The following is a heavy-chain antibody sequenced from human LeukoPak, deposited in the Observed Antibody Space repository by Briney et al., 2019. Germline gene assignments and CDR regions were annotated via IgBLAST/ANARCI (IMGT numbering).Heavy chain of an antibody. V-gene: IGHV3-23*01. CDR2: ISLDGATT. D-gene: IGHD6-19*01. CDR1: GFTFSSYA. Sequence: PGGSLRLSCAASGFTFSSYAMSWVRQAPGKGLEWVSGISLDGATTYYAGSVEGRFTISRDNSKNTLYLQMNSLRANDTAVYYCAKFFARSGWFRWFDPWGQGTLVTVSS. J-gene: IGHJ5*02. CDR3: AKFFARSGWFRWFDP.